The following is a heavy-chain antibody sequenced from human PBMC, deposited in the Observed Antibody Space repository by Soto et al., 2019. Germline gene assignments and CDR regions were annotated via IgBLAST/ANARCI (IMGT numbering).Heavy chain of an antibody. CDR2: ISRSGDET. D-gene: IGHD1-26*01. J-gene: IGHJ4*02. V-gene: IGHV3-23*01. Sequence: EVQLLESGGGLVQPGGSLRLSCAASGFIFSTYAMSWVRQAPGKGLEWVSAISRSGDETNYADSVKGRFTISRDNSKNTLYLQMNSLRAEDSAVYYCAKDLFYSIQSDRGFDYWGQGTLVTASS. CDR3: AKDLFYSIQSDRGFDY. CDR1: GFIFSTYA.